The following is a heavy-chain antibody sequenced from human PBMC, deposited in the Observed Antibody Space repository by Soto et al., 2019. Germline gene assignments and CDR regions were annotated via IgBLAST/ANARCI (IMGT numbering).Heavy chain of an antibody. CDR3: AQLTPTYNSKWFGY. D-gene: IGHD6-13*01. CDR1: GFALSSFA. V-gene: IGHV3-23*01. CDR2: LSGDGTDP. Sequence: VGALRLSCAASGFALSSFALSWVRQAPVKVLEWVSTLSGDGTDPYYSDYVKGRFTISRDNSSDTLYLQMNSLRAEDTALYFCAQLTPTYNSKWFGYWGQGTPVTVYS. J-gene: IGHJ4*01.